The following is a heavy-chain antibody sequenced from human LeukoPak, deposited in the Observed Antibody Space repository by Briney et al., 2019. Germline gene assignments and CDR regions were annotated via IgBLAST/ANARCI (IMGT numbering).Heavy chain of an antibody. CDR3: AKSPKTMVRGIYPAPFDY. CDR1: GFTFSSYS. J-gene: IGHJ4*02. V-gene: IGHV3-23*01. D-gene: IGHD3-10*01. Sequence: GGCLRLSCAASGFTFSSYSMNWVRQAPGKGLEWVSGATGSGGSTYYADSVKGRFTISRDNSKNTLYLQMNSLRAGDTAVYYCAKSPKTMVRGIYPAPFDYWGQGTLVTVSS. CDR2: ATGSGGST.